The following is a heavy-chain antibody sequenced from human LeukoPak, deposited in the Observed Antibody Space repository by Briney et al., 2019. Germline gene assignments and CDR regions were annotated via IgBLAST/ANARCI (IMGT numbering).Heavy chain of an antibody. J-gene: IGHJ4*02. CDR3: ARGPYVYDY. CDR1: GGSISSYS. CDR2: IYYIGST. Sequence: SETLSLTCTVSGGSISSYSWSWIRQPPGKGLEWIGYIYYIGSTNYNPSLKSRVTISVDTAKNQFSLKLSSVTAADTAVYSCARGPYVYDYWGQGTLVTVSS. V-gene: IGHV4-59*12. D-gene: IGHD1-14*01.